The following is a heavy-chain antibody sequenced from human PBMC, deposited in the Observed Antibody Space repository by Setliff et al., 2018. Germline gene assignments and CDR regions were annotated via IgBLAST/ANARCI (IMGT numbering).Heavy chain of an antibody. V-gene: IGHV4-61*09. J-gene: IGHJ4*02. D-gene: IGHD3-22*01. CDR1: GASVGSGGYY. CDR2: ISPSGSM. CDR3: ARGRYYESNSYYFPFDF. Sequence: LSLTCTVSGASVGSGGYYWIWIRQPAGKGLEWIGHISPSGSMNYNPSLRSRITISQDRSENQFSLTLSSVTAADTAVYYCARGRYYESNSYYFPFDFWGQGMLVTVSS.